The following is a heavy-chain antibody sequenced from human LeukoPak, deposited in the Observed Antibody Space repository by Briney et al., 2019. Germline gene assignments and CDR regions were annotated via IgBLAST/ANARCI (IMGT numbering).Heavy chain of an antibody. V-gene: IGHV3-53*01. D-gene: IGHD2-21*02. CDR2: IYSGGST. J-gene: IGHJ4*02. CDR1: GFTVSSNY. Sequence: GGSLRLSCAASGFTVSSNYMSWVRQAPGKGLEWVSVIYSGGSTYYADSVKGRFTISRDNSKNTLYLQMNSLRAEDTAVYYCARERADYYFDYWGQGTLVTVSS. CDR3: ARERADYYFDY.